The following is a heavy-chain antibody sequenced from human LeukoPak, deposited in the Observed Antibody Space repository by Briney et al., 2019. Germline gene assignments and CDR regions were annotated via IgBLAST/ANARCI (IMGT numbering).Heavy chain of an antibody. J-gene: IGHJ4*02. CDR1: GFTFSSYT. D-gene: IGHD3-22*01. CDR2: ISRSSSYI. Sequence: GSLRLSCAASGFTFSSYTMNWVRQAPGRGLEWVSSISRSSSYIYYGDSVKGRFTISRDNAKNSLYLQMNSLRAEDTAVYYCARVAYYDSSGYYPVPFDYWGQGTLVTVSS. CDR3: ARVAYYDSSGYYPVPFDY. V-gene: IGHV3-21*01.